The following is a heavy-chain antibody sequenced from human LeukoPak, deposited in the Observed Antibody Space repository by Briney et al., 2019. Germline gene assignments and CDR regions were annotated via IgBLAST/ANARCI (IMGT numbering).Heavy chain of an antibody. J-gene: IGHJ1*01. CDR3: ARGPTLYSSSWYFQH. V-gene: IGHV4-4*02. D-gene: IGHD6-13*01. CDR2: IYHSGSI. Sequence: MPSGTLSLTCAVSGGSISSSNWWGWVRQPPGKGLEWIGEIYHSGSINYNPSLKSRVTISVDKSKNQFSLKLSSVTAADTAVYYCARGPTLYSSSWYFQHWGQGTLVTVSS. CDR1: GGSISSSNW.